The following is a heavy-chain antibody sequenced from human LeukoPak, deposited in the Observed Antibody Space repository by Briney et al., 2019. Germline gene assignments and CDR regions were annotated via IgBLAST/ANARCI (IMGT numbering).Heavy chain of an antibody. CDR2: INGDGRNI. D-gene: IGHD3-9*01. V-gene: IGHV3-74*01. CDR1: GVTFRSYW. Sequence: GGSLRLSCAASGVTFRSYWMTWVRQDPRKGLVWVSRINGDGRNINYADSVRGRFTISRDNAKNTLFLQMNTLRVEDTAVYYCTRDLMDYDVSTGLHHYYMDVWGQGTTVTVSS. CDR3: TRDLMDYDVSTGLHHYYMDV. J-gene: IGHJ6*02.